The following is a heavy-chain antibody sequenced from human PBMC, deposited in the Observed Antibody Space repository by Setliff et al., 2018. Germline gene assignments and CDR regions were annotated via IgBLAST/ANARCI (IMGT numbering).Heavy chain of an antibody. V-gene: IGHV4-30-2*01. CDR3: ARHDYGEVH. CDR1: GGSISSGGYS. J-gene: IGHJ4*02. CDR2: IYHSGST. D-gene: IGHD4-17*01. Sequence: SETLSLTCAVSGGSISSGGYSWSWIRQPPGKGLEWIGYIYHSGSTNYNPSLKSRVTISVDTSKNQFSLKLSSVTAADTAVYYCARHDYGEVHWGQGTLVTVSS.